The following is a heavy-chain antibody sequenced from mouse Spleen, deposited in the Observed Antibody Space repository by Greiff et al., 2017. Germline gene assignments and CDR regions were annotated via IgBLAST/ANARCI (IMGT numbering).Heavy chain of an antibody. V-gene: IGHV1-50*01. Sequence: QVQLQQPGAELVKPGASVKLSCKASGYTFTSYWMQWVKQRPGQGLEWIGEIDPSDSYTNYNQKFKGKATLTVDTSSSTAYMQLSSLTSEDSAVYYCASPGYYDGSYYFDYWGQGTTLTVSS. J-gene: IGHJ2*01. CDR2: IDPSDSYT. D-gene: IGHD1-1*01. CDR3: ASPGYYDGSYYFDY. CDR1: GYTFTSYW.